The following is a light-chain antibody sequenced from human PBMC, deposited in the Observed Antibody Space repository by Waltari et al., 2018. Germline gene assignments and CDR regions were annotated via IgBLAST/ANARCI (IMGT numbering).Light chain of an antibody. Sequence: QSALTQPASVSGSPGQSITISCTGTSSDVGGYNYVSWYQQHPGKAPKLMIFDVSDRASGVSNRFSGSKSGHSASLTISGLQAEDEADYYCSSYTATSVVFGGGTKLTVL. CDR1: SSDVGGYNY. CDR3: SSYTATSVV. J-gene: IGLJ2*01. V-gene: IGLV2-14*03. CDR2: DVS.